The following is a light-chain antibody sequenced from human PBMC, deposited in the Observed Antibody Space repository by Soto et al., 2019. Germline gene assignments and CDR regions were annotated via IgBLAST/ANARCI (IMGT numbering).Light chain of an antibody. Sequence: QSALTQPASVSGSPGQSITISCTGTSSDVGGFEYVSWYQQNPGKAPKVMIYDVSNRPSGVSNRFSGSKSGDTASLTISGLQAEDEAEYYCSSYSSSSTRDVFGTGTKVTVL. V-gene: IGLV2-14*01. J-gene: IGLJ1*01. CDR3: SSYSSSSTRDV. CDR1: SSDVGGFEY. CDR2: DVS.